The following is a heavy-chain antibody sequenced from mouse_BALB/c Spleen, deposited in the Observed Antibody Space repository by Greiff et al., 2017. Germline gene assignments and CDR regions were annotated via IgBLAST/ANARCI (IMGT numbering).Heavy chain of an antibody. CDR2: IYPGNSDT. V-gene: IGHV1-5*01. D-gene: IGHD1-1*01. CDR1: GYTFTSYW. J-gene: IGHJ1*01. CDR3: TRTTTVVATSYWYFDV. Sequence: VQLQQSGTVLARPGASVKMSCKASGYTFTSYWMHWVKQRPGQGLEWIGAIYPGNSDTSYNQKFKGKAKLTAVTSTSTAYMELSSLTNEDSAVYYCTRTTTVVATSYWYFDVWGAGTTVTVSS.